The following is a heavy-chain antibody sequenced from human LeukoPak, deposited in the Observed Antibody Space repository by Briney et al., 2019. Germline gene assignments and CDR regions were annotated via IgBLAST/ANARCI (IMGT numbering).Heavy chain of an antibody. V-gene: IGHV3-48*03. Sequence: GGSLRLSCAASGFTFSSYEMIWVRQAPGKGLECVSYISGSGRTIYYADSVKGRFTISRDNAKNSLYLQMYSLRAGDTAAYYCASPQTSGYALGYWGQGTLVTVSS. CDR3: ASPQTSGYALGY. CDR2: ISGSGRTI. CDR1: GFTFSSYE. J-gene: IGHJ4*02. D-gene: IGHD5-12*01.